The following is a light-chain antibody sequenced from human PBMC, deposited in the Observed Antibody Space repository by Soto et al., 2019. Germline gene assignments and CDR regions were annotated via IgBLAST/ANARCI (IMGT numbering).Light chain of an antibody. J-gene: IGLJ2*01. CDR1: SSDVRDYNY. CDR3: SSYTSSSTVV. Sequence: QSALTQPASVSGSPGQSITISCTGTSSDVRDYNYVSWYQQHPGKAPKLKIYDVSYRPSGISDRFSGSKSGNTASLTISGLQAEDEADYYCSSYTSSSTVVFGGGTKLTVL. CDR2: DVS. V-gene: IGLV2-14*01.